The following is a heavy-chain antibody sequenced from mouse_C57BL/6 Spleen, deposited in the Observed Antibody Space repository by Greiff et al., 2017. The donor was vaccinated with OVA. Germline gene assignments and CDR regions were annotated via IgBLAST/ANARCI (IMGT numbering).Heavy chain of an antibody. J-gene: IGHJ2*01. CDR2: IDPSDSYT. Sequence: QVQLQQPGAELVKPGASVKLSCKASGYTFTSYWMQWVKQRPGQGLEWIGEIDPSDSYTTYNQKFKGKATLTVDTSSLTAYMQLSSLTSEDSAVYYCARGDGRDYFDYWGQGTTLTVSS. D-gene: IGHD1-1*01. CDR1: GYTFTSYW. CDR3: ARGDGRDYFDY. V-gene: IGHV1-50*01.